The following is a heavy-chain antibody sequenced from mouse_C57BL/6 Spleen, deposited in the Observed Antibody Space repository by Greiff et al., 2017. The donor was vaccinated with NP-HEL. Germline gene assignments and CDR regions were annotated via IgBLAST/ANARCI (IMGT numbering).Heavy chain of an antibody. CDR3: ARDYYGSSPYYAMDY. D-gene: IGHD1-1*01. J-gene: IGHJ4*01. Sequence: EVKLVESGAELVKPGASVKLSCTASGFNIKDYYMHWVKQRTEQGLEWIGRIDPEDGDTKYAPKFQGKATITADTPSNTAYLQLSSLTSEDTAVYYCARDYYGSSPYYAMDYWGQGTSVTVSS. CDR2: IDPEDGDT. CDR1: GFNIKDYY. V-gene: IGHV14-2*01.